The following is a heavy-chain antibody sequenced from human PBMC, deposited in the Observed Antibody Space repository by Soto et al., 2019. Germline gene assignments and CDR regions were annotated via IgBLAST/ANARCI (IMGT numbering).Heavy chain of an antibody. J-gene: IGHJ3*02. CDR2: IIPIFGTA. V-gene: IGHV1-69*01. CDR1: GGTFSSYA. CDR3: AREGLHGAQNALYI. Sequence: QVQLVQSGAEVKKPGSSVKVSCKASGGTFSSYAISWVRQAPGQGLEWMGGIIPIFGTANYAQKFQGRVTITADESTSTASMELSSLRSEDTAVYYWAREGLHGAQNALYIWGQGTMVTVSS. D-gene: IGHD4-4*01.